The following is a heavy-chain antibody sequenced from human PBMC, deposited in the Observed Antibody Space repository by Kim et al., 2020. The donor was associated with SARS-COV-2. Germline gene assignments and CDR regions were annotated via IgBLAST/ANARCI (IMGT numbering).Heavy chain of an antibody. CDR1: GFTFSTYS. CDR2: ISTSGSDK. Sequence: GGSLRLSCAASGFTFSTYSMNWVRQAPGKGLEWVSSISTSGSDKYYADSLKGRFTISRDNAKNSLYLQMNNLSAEDTAVYYCAREDTTYWELGYWGQGTLVTVSS. CDR3: AREDTTYWELGY. J-gene: IGHJ4*02. D-gene: IGHD1-26*01. V-gene: IGHV3-21*04.